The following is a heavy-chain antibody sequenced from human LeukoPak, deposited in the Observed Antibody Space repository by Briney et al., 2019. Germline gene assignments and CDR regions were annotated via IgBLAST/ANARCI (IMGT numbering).Heavy chain of an antibody. CDR1: GFTFSSYS. D-gene: IGHD6-13*01. CDR2: ISGSGGST. J-gene: IGHJ5*02. Sequence: GGSLRLSCAASGFTFSSYSMNWVRQAPGKGLEWVSAISGSGGSTYYADSVKGRFTISRDNSKNTLYLQMNSLRAEDTAVYYCASSSSSWLNWFDPWGQGTLVTVSS. CDR3: ASSSSSWLNWFDP. V-gene: IGHV3-23*01.